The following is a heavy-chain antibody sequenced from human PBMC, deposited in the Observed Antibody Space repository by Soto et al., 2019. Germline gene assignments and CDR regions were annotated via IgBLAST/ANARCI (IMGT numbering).Heavy chain of an antibody. Sequence: SQTLSLTCAISWDSVSSNTASWNLIRQSPSRGLEWLGRTYFRSKWYNDYAVSVKSRIIINPDTSNNQFSLQLNSVTPEDTAVYFCAKGDNLGPKTGYAFDPWGQGIMVTVSS. D-gene: IGHD5-12*01. CDR1: WDSVSSNTAS. CDR3: AKGDNLGPKTGYAFDP. CDR2: TYFRSKWYN. J-gene: IGHJ5*02. V-gene: IGHV6-1*01.